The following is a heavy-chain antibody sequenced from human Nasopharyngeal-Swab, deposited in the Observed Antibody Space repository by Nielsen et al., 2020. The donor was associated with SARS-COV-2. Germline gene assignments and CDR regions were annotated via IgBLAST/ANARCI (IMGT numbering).Heavy chain of an antibody. CDR2: ISWNSGSI. Sequence: SLKISCAASGFTFDDYAMHWVRQAPGKGLEWVSGISWNSGSIGYADSVKGRFTISRDNAKNSLYLQMNSLRAEDTALYYCAKETDLGSSFDYWGQGTLVTVSP. CDR1: GFTFDDYA. V-gene: IGHV3-9*01. D-gene: IGHD6-19*01. J-gene: IGHJ4*02. CDR3: AKETDLGSSFDY.